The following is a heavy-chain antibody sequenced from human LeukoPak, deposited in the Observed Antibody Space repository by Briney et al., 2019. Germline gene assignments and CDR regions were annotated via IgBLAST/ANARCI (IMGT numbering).Heavy chain of an antibody. Sequence: PSETLSLTCTVSGGSISSYYWSWIRQPAGKGLEWIGRIYTSGSTNYNPSLKSRVTMSVDTSKNQFSPKLSSVTAADTAVYYCARLVVAATSINWFDPWGQGTLVTVSS. CDR3: ARLVVAATSINWFDP. CDR1: GGSISSYY. V-gene: IGHV4-4*07. J-gene: IGHJ5*02. D-gene: IGHD2-15*01. CDR2: IYTSGST.